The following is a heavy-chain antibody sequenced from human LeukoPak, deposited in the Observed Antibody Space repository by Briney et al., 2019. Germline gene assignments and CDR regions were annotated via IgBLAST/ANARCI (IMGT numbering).Heavy chain of an antibody. CDR1: GFTFGNYD. D-gene: IGHD1-26*01. CDR3: AKDSSSDIVGATQFDY. J-gene: IGHJ4*02. Sequence: GGSLRLSCAVSGFTFGNYDMHWVRQTPGKGLEWVAVIWHDGSKEFYVDSVKGRFTISRDNSENTLYLQMNSLRAEDTAVYYCAKDSSSDIVGATQFDYWGQGTLVTVSS. CDR2: IWHDGSKE. V-gene: IGHV3-30*02.